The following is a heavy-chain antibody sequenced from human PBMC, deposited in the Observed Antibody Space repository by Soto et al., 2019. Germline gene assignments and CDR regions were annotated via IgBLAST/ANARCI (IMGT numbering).Heavy chain of an antibody. D-gene: IGHD3-10*01. J-gene: IGHJ4*02. CDR1: GFTFSGSA. V-gene: IGHV3-73*02. Sequence: EVQLVESGGGLVQPGGSLKLSCAASGFTFSGSAMHWVRQASGKGLEWVGRIRSKANSYATAYAASVKGMFTISRDDSKNTAYLQMNSLKTEDTAVYYCTRYYYGSGSYLDYWGQGTLVTVSS. CDR2: IRSKANSYAT. CDR3: TRYYYGSGSYLDY.